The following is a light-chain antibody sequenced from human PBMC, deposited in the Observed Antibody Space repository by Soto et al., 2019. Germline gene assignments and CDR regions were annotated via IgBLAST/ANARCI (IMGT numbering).Light chain of an antibody. CDR1: QTISTY. V-gene: IGKV1-39*01. J-gene: IGKJ4*01. CDR2: AAS. Sequence: DIQMTQSPSSLSASVGDRATITCRASQTISTYLNWYQQGPGKAPKVLIYAASSWQSGVPSRFSGSGSGTEFTLTISSLQPEDFATYYCQHCSSSPLTFGGGTRVEI. CDR3: QHCSSSPLT.